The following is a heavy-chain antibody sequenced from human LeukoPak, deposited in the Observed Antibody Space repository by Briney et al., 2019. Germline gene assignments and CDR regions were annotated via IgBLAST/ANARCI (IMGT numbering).Heavy chain of an antibody. V-gene: IGHV3-30*03. CDR1: GFAFSSYG. CDR2: ISYDGSNK. D-gene: IGHD2-2*01. Sequence: GGSLRLSCAASGFAFSSYGMHWVRQAPGKGLEWVAVISYDGSNKYYADSVKGRFTISRDNAKNSLYLQMNSLRAEDTAVYYCARNLPAADYWGQGTLVTVSS. CDR3: ARNLPAADY. J-gene: IGHJ4*02.